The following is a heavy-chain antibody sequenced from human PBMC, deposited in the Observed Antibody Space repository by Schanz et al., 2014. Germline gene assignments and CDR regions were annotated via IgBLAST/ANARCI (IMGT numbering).Heavy chain of an antibody. D-gene: IGHD6-13*01. J-gene: IGHJ4*02. CDR2: INPSGGST. CDR3: ARDGVDAAAGGNY. V-gene: IGHV1-46*03. CDR1: GNTSTTDF. Sequence: QLKLWKSGVGGKKPGASGKVSCKASGNTSTTDFMHWARKAPGQGLEWMGMINPSGGSTTYAQKFQGRVTMTRDTSTSTVYMELSSLRSEDTAVYYCARDGVDAAAGGNYWGQGTLVTVSS.